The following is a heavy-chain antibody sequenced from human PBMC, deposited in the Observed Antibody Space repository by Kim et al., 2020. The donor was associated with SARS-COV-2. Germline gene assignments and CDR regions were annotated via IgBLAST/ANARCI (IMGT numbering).Heavy chain of an antibody. D-gene: IGHD2-21*01. V-gene: IGHV4-59*13. CDR1: GGSISPYY. J-gene: IGHJ6*02. Sequence: SETLSLTCTVSGGSISPYYWSWIRQAPGKGLEWIGYIYFSGSTYYNPSLESRVTMSVDTSKNHFSLRLSSVTAADTAVYHCARGGERASNHPGYGFDVWGQGTTVSVSS. CDR3: ARGGERASNHPGYGFDV. CDR2: IYFSGST.